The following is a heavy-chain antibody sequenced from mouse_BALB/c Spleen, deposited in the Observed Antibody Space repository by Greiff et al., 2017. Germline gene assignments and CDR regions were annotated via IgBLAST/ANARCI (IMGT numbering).Heavy chain of an antibody. V-gene: IGHV3-2*02. CDR1: GYSFTSDYA. Sequence: VQLQESGPGLVKPSQSLSLTCTVTGYSFTSDYACYWSRQFPGNKLEWVVYISYSGSTSNNPSLKSRISSTRDPSKNQFFLQLNSVTTEDTATYYCAGPGTAWFAYWGQGTLVTVSA. CDR3: AGPGTAWFAY. J-gene: IGHJ3*01. D-gene: IGHD3-3*01. CDR2: ISYSGST.